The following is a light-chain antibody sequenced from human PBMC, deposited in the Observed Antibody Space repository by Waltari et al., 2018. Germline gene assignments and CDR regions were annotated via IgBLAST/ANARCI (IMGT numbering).Light chain of an antibody. J-gene: IGLJ3*02. V-gene: IGLV2-14*01. Sequence: HSALTQTASVSASPGLSITMSCTGTINDIGRFDFVSWYQQPPGQAPSLLIYEVKYRPSGVADQVSGSKSDNTASLTIVGLQAEDEAECYCSSYTTRSTGVFGGGTKLTVL. CDR3: SSYTTRSTGV. CDR1: INDIGRFDF. CDR2: EVK.